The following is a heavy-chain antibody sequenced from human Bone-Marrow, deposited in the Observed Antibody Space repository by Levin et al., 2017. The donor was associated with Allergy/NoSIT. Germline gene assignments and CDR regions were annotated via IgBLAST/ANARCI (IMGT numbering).Heavy chain of an antibody. CDR2: ISSSSSYI. CDR1: GFTFSSYS. J-gene: IGHJ3*02. V-gene: IGHV3-21*01. D-gene: IGHD6-6*01. CDR3: ARSLRIAARPGVDAFDI. Sequence: GESLKISCAASGFTFSSYSMNWVRQAPGKGLEWVSSISSSSSYIYYADSVKGRFTISRDNAKNSLYLQMNSLRAEDTAVYYCARSLRIAARPGVDAFDIWGQGTMVTVSS.